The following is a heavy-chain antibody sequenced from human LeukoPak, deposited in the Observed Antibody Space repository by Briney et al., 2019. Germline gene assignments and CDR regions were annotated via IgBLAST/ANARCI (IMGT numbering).Heavy chain of an antibody. CDR2: ISWNSGSI. CDR1: GFTFDDYA. V-gene: IGHV3-9*03. J-gene: IGHJ4*02. D-gene: IGHD4/OR15-4a*01. Sequence: GGSLRLSCAASGFTFDDYAKHWVRQAPGKGLEWVSGISWNSGSIGYADSVKGRFTISRDNAKNSLYLQMNSLRAEDMALYYCAKDSGDYGSYFDFWGQGTLVTVSS. CDR3: AKDSGDYGSYFDF.